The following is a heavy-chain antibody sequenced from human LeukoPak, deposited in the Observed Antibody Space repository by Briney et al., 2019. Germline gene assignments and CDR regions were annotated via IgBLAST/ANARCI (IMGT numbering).Heavy chain of an antibody. CDR3: ARALLWFGEPSHIDY. CDR1: GYTFTGYY. CDR2: IDPNSGGT. Sequence: ASVKVSCKASGYTFTGYYMHWVRQAPGQGVEWRGGIDPNSGGTNYAQKFQGRVTMTRDTSISTAYMELSWLTSDDAAVYYCARALLWFGEPSHIDYWGQGTLVTASS. V-gene: IGHV1-2*02. D-gene: IGHD3-10*01. J-gene: IGHJ4*02.